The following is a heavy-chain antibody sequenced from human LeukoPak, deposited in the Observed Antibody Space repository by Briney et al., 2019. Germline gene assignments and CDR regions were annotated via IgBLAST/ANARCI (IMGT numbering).Heavy chain of an antibody. D-gene: IGHD3-22*01. CDR3: ATLSSGYTDAIDY. J-gene: IGHJ4*02. Sequence: SQTLSLTCTVSGGSISSGSYYWSWIRQPAGKGLEWIGRIYTSGSTNYNPSLKSRVTISVDTSKNQFSLKLSSVTAADTAVYYCATLSSGYTDAIDYWGQGTLVTVSS. CDR2: IYTSGST. CDR1: GGSISSGSYY. V-gene: IGHV4-61*02.